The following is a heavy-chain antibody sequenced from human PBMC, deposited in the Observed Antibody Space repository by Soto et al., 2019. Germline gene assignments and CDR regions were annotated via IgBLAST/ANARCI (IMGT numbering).Heavy chain of an antibody. Sequence: SETLSLTCTVSGGSISSGGYYWSWIRQHPGKGLEWIGYIYYSGSTYYNPSLKSRVTISVDTSKNQFSLKLSSVTAADTAVYYCATRNDGMGGAFDIRSRGTMVIVSS. J-gene: IGHJ3*02. V-gene: IGHV4-31*03. CDR2: IYYSGST. CDR3: ATRNDGMGGAFDI. D-gene: IGHD1-1*01. CDR1: GGSISSGGYY.